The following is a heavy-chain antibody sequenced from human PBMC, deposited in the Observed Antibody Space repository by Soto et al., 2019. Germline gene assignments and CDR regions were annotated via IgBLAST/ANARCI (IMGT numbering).Heavy chain of an antibody. D-gene: IGHD2-2*01. CDR3: ASSASEYNFDS. V-gene: IGHV4-31*03. CDR2: IYNSGST. J-gene: IGHJ4*02. CDR1: GDTISRTSYY. Sequence: PSETLSLTCSVSGDTISRTSYYWSWLRQHPGKGLEWIGYIYNSGSTYYNPSLKSRVTISVDTSKNQLSLKLSSVTAADTAFYYCASSASEYNFDSWGQGTLVTVSS.